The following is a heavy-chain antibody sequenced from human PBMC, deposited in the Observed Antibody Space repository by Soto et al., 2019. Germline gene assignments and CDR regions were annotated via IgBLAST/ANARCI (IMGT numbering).Heavy chain of an antibody. D-gene: IGHD1-26*01. Sequence: QVQLVQSGAEVKKPGSSVKVSCKASGGTFSSYAISWVRQAPGQGLEWMGGIIPIFGTANYAQKFQGRVTITADESTTTASMKLSSMRSEDTAVYYCAREKGVGGSYYPTYYYYYGMDVWGQGTTVTVSS. V-gene: IGHV1-69*01. J-gene: IGHJ6*02. CDR3: AREKGVGGSYYPTYYYYYGMDV. CDR1: GGTFSSYA. CDR2: IIPIFGTA.